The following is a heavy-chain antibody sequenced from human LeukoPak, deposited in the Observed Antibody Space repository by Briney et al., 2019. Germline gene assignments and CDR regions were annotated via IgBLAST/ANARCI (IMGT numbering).Heavy chain of an antibody. V-gene: IGHV3-23*01. CDR2: ISGSGGST. Sequence: GGSLRLSCAASGFTFSSYAMSWVRQAPGKGLEWVSAISGSGGSTYSADSVKGRFTISRDNSKNTLYLQMNSLRAEDTAVYYCAKDYRGGYSYGYDYYYMDVWGKGTTVTVSS. J-gene: IGHJ6*03. D-gene: IGHD5-18*01. CDR3: AKDYRGGYSYGYDYYYMDV. CDR1: GFTFSSYA.